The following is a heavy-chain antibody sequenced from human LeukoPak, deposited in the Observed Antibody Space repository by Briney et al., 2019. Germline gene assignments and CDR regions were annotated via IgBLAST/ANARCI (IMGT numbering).Heavy chain of an antibody. CDR3: GRDRRATYYYDSSGYYSDL. J-gene: IGHJ5*02. CDR2: VSYSGNT. D-gene: IGHD3-22*01. V-gene: IGHV4-38-2*02. Sequence: PSETLSLTCTVSGYSISSGYYWGWIRQPPGKGLQWIGSVSYSGNTYSNPSLASRVTMSVDTSKNQFSLKLSSVTAADTAVYYCGRDRRATYYYDSSGYYSDLWGQGTLVTVSS. CDR1: GYSISSGYY.